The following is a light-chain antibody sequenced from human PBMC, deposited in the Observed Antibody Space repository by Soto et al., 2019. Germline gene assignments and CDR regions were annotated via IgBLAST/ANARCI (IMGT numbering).Light chain of an antibody. V-gene: IGLV2-14*01. CDR1: SSDVGGYNY. CDR3: SSYTSSSTLV. J-gene: IGLJ2*01. CDR2: DSH. Sequence: QSALTKHPSGSWSPEQSITIACTGTSSDVGGYNYVSWYQQHPGKAPKNMIYDSHIRPSWVSNRFSGSKSGNTASLTISGLQAEDEADYYCSSYTSSSTLVFGGGTKLTVL.